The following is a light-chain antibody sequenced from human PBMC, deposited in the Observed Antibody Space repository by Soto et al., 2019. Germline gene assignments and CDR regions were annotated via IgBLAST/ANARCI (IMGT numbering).Light chain of an antibody. V-gene: IGLV1-40*01. J-gene: IGLJ2*01. CDR3: QSYDTSLSGWVV. CDR2: DNS. CDR1: SSNIGAGYD. Sequence: QSVLTQPASVSGAPGQRVTISCTGGSSNIGAGYDVHWYRQLPGTAPELLIYDNSNRPSGVPARFSGSKSGTSASLAITGVQADDEADYYCQSYDTSLSGWVVFGGGTKLTVL.